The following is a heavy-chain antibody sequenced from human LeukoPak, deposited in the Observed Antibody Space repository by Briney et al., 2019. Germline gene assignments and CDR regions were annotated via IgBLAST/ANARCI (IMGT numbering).Heavy chain of an antibody. CDR3: ASLIGVGRVEGGSIAARRFDY. CDR1: GFNFSSYA. Sequence: GGSLRLSCAASGFNFSSYAMHWVRQAPGKGLEWVAVISYDGSNKYYADSVKGRFTISRDNSKNTLYLQMNSLRAEDTAVYYCASLIGVGRVEGGSIAARRFDYWGQGALVTVSS. CDR2: ISYDGSNK. J-gene: IGHJ4*02. D-gene: IGHD6-6*01. V-gene: IGHV3-30*04.